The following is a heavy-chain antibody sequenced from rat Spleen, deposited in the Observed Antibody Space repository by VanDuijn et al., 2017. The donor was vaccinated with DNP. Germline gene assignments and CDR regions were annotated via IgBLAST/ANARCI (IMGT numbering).Heavy chain of an antibody. J-gene: IGHJ3*01. D-gene: IGHD1-2*01. CDR3: TRDGAAPFAY. V-gene: IGHV5-31*01. CDR1: GFIFSNYW. Sequence: EVQLVESGGGPVQPGRSLKLSCVAYGFIFSNYWMTWIRQAPGKGLEWVASISNTGYNTYYSDSVKGRFSLSRDNAKSTLYLQVNSLRSEDTATYYSTRDGAAPFAYWGQGTLVTVS. CDR2: ISNTGYNT.